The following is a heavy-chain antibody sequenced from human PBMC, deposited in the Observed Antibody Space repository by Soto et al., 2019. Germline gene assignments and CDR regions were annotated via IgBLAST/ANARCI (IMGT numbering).Heavy chain of an antibody. J-gene: IGHJ2*01. V-gene: IGHV4-30-2*01. D-gene: IGHD3-10*01. CDR2: IYHSGST. Sequence: QLQLQESGSGLVKPSQTLSLTCAVSGGSISSGGYSWSWIRQPPGKGLEWIGYIYHSGSTYYNPSLKSRVTISVDRCKNHFSLKLSSVTAADTAVYYCARVFPPLLWVGEFNYWYFDLWGRGTLVTVSS. CDR1: GGSISSGGYS. CDR3: ARVFPPLLWVGEFNYWYFDL.